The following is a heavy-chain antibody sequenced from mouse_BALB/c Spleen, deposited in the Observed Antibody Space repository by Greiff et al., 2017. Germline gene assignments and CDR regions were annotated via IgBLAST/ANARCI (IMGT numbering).Heavy chain of an antibody. D-gene: IGHD1-2*01. Sequence: EVQLQQSGAELVKPGASVKLSCTASGFNIKDTYMHWVKQRPEQGLEWIGRIDPANGNTKYDPKFQGKATITADTSSNTAYLQLSSLTSEDTAVYYCARRHYYGFFDDGGQGTTLTVAS. V-gene: IGHV14-3*02. J-gene: IGHJ2*01. CDR1: GFNIKDTY. CDR2: IDPANGNT. CDR3: ARRHYYGFFDD.